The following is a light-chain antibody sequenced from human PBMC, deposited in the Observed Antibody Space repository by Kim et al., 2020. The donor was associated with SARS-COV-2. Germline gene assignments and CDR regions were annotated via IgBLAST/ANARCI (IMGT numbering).Light chain of an antibody. Sequence: DIQMTQSPSSLSASVGDRVTITCQASQDISNSLNWYQQRPGKAPNLLIYEASNLQTGVPSRFSGSRSGTDCIFTISSLQPADVATYYCQHYDTHASLSFGGGTKVDIK. CDR2: EAS. CDR3: QHYDTHASLS. V-gene: IGKV1-33*01. J-gene: IGKJ4*01. CDR1: QDISNS.